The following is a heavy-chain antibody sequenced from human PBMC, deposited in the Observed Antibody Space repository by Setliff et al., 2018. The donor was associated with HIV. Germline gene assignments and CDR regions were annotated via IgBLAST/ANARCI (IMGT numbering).Heavy chain of an antibody. D-gene: IGHD4-17*01. CDR2: VSSRGDT. CDR1: GGSFGTYY. Sequence: PSETLSLTCAVYGGSFGTYYWSWIRQPAGKGLEWIGRVSSRGDTNYNPSLKSRVTMSVDTSKNQFSLKLTSVTASDTAVYYCARAAAGNTGPFDLWGQGSPVTVSS. CDR3: ARAAAGNTGPFDL. J-gene: IGHJ4*02. V-gene: IGHV4-59*10.